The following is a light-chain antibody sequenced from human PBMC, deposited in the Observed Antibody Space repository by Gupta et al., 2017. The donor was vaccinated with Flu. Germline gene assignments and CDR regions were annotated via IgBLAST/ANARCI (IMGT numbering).Light chain of an antibody. J-gene: IGLJ2*01. CDR1: SSDVESDND. CDR2: EVS. Sequence: IACTGSSSDVESDNDVSCYQQHPVKASNLMLYEVSTRPSGVSDRFSGSKSGTTAALTISGLPAEDEADYYCCSYAGSSTVEVVFGGGTKLTVL. V-gene: IGLV2-23*02. CDR3: CSYAGSSTVEVV.